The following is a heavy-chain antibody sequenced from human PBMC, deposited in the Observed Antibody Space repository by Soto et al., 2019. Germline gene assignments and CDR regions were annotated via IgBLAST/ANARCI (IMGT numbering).Heavy chain of an antibody. CDR3: ASGHSSSQYFFGC. Sequence: QVQLVESGGGVVQPGRPLRLSCAASGFTFSTYAMHWVRQAPGKGLEWVAVISYEGSNKYYADSVKGRFTISRDNSKSTLFLQMNSLRVEDTAVYYCASGHSSSQYFFGCWGQGTLVTVSS. D-gene: IGHD6-13*01. V-gene: IGHV3-30-3*01. CDR2: ISYEGSNK. CDR1: GFTFSTYA. J-gene: IGHJ4*02.